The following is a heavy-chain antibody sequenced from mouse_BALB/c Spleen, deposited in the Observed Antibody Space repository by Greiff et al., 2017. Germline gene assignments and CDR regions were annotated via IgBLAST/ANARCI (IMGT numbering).Heavy chain of an antibody. Sequence: VQLQQSGAELVKPGASVKLSCTASGFNIKDTYMHWVKQRPEQGLEWIGRIDPANGNTKYDPKFQGKATITADTSSNTAYLQLSSLTSEDTAVYYCARRGEVRRYAIDYWGQGTSVTVSS. CDR3: ARRGEVRRYAIDY. D-gene: IGHD2-14*01. J-gene: IGHJ4*01. V-gene: IGHV14-3*02. CDR1: GFNIKDTY. CDR2: IDPANGNT.